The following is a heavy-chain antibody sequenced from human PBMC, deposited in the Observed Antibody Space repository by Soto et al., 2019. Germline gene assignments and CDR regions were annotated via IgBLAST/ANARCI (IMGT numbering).Heavy chain of an antibody. Sequence: GGSLRLSCAASGFTFSSYEMNWVRQAPGKGLEWVSYISSSGSTIYYADSVKGRFTISRDNAKNSLYLQMNSLRAEDTAVYYCAKTPGVITVITSFDHWGQGTPVTVSS. D-gene: IGHD3-16*01. CDR3: AKTPGVITVITSFDH. CDR2: ISSSGSTI. J-gene: IGHJ4*02. CDR1: GFTFSSYE. V-gene: IGHV3-48*03.